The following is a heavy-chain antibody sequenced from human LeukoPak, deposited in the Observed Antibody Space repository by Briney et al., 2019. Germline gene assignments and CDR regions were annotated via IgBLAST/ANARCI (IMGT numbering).Heavy chain of an antibody. CDR3: AIDRPTGYDFDY. CDR2: IIPIFGTA. V-gene: IGHV1-69*13. CDR1: GGTFSSYA. D-gene: IGHD4-17*01. J-gene: IGHJ4*02. Sequence: PVASVKVSCKASGGTFSSYAISWVRQAPGQGLEWMGGIIPIFGTANYAQKFQGRVTITADESTSTAYMELSSLRSEDTAVYYCAIDRPTGYDFDYWGQGTLVTVSS.